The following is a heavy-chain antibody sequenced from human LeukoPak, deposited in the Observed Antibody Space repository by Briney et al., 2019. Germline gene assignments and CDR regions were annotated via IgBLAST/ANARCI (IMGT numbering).Heavy chain of an antibody. CDR1: GGSISSSNYY. J-gene: IGHJ4*02. CDR3: ARLSPSARPTLGLFSD. V-gene: IGHV4-39*01. D-gene: IGHD6-6*01. CDR2: IYYSRST. Sequence: SETLTLTCTVSGGSISSSNYYWGWIRQPPGKGLEWIGSIYYSRSTYYNPSLNRRITISVDTSNNQFSLKLTSVTAADTAVYHCARLSPSARPTLGLFSDGGQGTLVTVSS.